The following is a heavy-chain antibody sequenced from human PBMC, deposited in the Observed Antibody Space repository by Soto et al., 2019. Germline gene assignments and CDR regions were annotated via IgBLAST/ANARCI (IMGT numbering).Heavy chain of an antibody. CDR2: VSPSGQST. V-gene: IGHV3-23*01. D-gene: IGHD3-22*01. CDR1: GFTFTNYA. J-gene: IGHJ4*02. Sequence: GGSLRLSCLASGFTFTNYAMSWVRQTPGKGLEWVSAVSPSGQSTYYADSVKGRFTISRDNSKNTLHLQMNSLRAEDTAVYFCAKAPSASDYDRSGSYSHFDFWGRGTLVTVSS. CDR3: AKAPSASDYDRSGSYSHFDF.